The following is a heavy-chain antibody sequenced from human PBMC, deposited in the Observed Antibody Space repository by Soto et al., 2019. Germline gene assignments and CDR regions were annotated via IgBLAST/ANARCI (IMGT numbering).Heavy chain of an antibody. CDR2: ISGSGGST. V-gene: IGHV3-23*01. CDR1: GFTFSSYA. Sequence: PGGSLRLSCAASGFTFSSYAMSWVRQAPGKWLEWVSAISGSGGSTYYADSVKGRFTISRDNSKNTLYLQMNSLRAEDTAVYYCAKDFPYYYDSSGYYPDAFDIWGQGTMVTVSS. CDR3: AKDFPYYYDSSGYYPDAFDI. J-gene: IGHJ3*02. D-gene: IGHD3-22*01.